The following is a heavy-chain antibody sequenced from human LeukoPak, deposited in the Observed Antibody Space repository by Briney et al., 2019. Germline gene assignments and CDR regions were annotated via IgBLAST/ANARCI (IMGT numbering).Heavy chain of an antibody. CDR1: GYTFTGYY. CDR2: TNPNSGGR. V-gene: IGHV1-2*02. D-gene: IGHD3-10*01. CDR3: ARVWFGESLAYYGMDV. J-gene: IGHJ6*02. Sequence: AAVKVSCKASGYTFTGYYMHWVRQAPGQGLEWMGWTNPNSGGRNYAQKFQGRVTMTRDTSISTAYMELSRQRSDDTAVYLCARVWFGESLAYYGMDVWGQGTTVTASS.